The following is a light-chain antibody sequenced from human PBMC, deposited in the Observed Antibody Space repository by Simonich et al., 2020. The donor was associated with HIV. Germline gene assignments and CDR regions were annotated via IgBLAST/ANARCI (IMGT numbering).Light chain of an antibody. J-gene: IGKJ2*01. V-gene: IGKV1-33*01. Sequence: DIQMTQSPSSLSASVGDRVTITCQASPDINNYLNWYQQKPGKAPKLLLYDASNLKTGVPSRCSGSGFGTDISFTISSLQPEDVATYYCQQHDNLYTFGQGTKLEIK. CDR3: QQHDNLYT. CDR2: DAS. CDR1: PDINNY.